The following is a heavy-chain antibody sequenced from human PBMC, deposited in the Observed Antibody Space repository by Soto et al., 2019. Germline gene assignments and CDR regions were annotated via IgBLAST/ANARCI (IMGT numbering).Heavy chain of an antibody. J-gene: IGHJ4*02. D-gene: IGHD3-3*01. CDR2: IIPIFGTA. CDR1: EGTFSSYA. CDR3: ARDSLNYDFWSGYYPSFDY. Sequence: QVQLVQSGAEVKKPGSSVKVSCKASEGTFSSYAISWVRQAPGQGLGGMGGIIPIFGTANYAQKFQGRVTITADESTSTAYMELSSLRSEDTAVYYCARDSLNYDFWSGYYPSFDYWGQGTLVTVSS. V-gene: IGHV1-69*01.